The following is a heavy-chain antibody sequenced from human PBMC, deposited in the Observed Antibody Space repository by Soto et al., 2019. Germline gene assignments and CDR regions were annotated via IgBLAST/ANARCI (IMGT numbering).Heavy chain of an antibody. D-gene: IGHD3-3*01. J-gene: IGHJ6*02. V-gene: IGHV1-2*02. CDR3: ARDWSGDVWNGMDV. CDR2: INPNSGGT. CDR1: GYTFTGYY. Sequence: ASVKVSCKASGYTFTGYYMHWVRQAPGQGLEWMGWINPNSGGTNYAQKFQGRVTMTRDTSISTAYMELSRLRSDDTAVYYCARDWSGDVWNGMDVWGPGTTVTVSS.